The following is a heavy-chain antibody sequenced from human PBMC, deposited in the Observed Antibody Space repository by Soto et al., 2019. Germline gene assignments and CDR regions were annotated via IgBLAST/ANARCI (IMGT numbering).Heavy chain of an antibody. J-gene: IGHJ4*02. V-gene: IGHV1-69*02. D-gene: IGHD1-26*01. CDR1: GGTFSSYT. CDR3: ARANSGSYCGGYDY. Sequence: QVQLVQSGAEVKKPGSSVKVSCKASGGTFSSYTISWVRQAPGQGLEWMGRIIPILGIANYAQKFQGRVTITADKPTSTAYMELSSLISEDTAVYYCARANSGSYCGGYDYWGQGTLVTVSS. CDR2: IIPILGIA.